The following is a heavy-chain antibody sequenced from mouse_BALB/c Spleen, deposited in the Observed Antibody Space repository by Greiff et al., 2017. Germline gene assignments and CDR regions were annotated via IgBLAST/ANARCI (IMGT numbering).Heavy chain of an antibody. CDR3: ARAEIITTVPWYFDV. D-gene: IGHD1-2*01. J-gene: IGHJ1*01. CDR1: GYSITSDYA. Sequence: VQLKQSGPGLVKPSQSLSLTCTVTGYSITSDYAWNWIRQFPGNKLEWMGYISYSGSTSYNPSLKSRISITRDTSKNQFFLQLNSVTTEDTATYYCARAEIITTVPWYFDVWGAGTTVTVSS. V-gene: IGHV3-2*02. CDR2: ISYSGST.